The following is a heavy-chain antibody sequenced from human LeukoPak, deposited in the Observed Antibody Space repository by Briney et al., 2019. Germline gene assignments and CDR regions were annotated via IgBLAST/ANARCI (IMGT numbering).Heavy chain of an antibody. CDR1: GYTFTSYG. J-gene: IGHJ4*02. D-gene: IGHD2-15*01. V-gene: IGHV1-18*01. CDR3: AGGGLTDYYFDY. Sequence: ASVKVSCKASGYTFTSYGISWVRQGPGQGLEWMGWISAYNGNTNYAQKLQGRVTMTTDTTTSTAYMELRSLRSDDTAVYYCAGGGLTDYYFDYWGQGTLVTVSS. CDR2: ISAYNGNT.